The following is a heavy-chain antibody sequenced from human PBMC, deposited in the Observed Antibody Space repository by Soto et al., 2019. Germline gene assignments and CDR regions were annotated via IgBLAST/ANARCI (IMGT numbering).Heavy chain of an antibody. CDR2: ISGSGGST. V-gene: IGHV3-23*01. CDR3: AKTDPFRDSSSWYSEYFQH. Sequence: GGSLRLSCAASGFTFSSYAMSWVRQAPGKGLEWVSAISGSGGSTYYADSVKGRFTISRDNSKNTLYLQMNSLRAEDTAVYYCAKTDPFRDSSSWYSEYFQHWGQGTLVTVSS. CDR1: GFTFSSYA. D-gene: IGHD6-13*01. J-gene: IGHJ1*01.